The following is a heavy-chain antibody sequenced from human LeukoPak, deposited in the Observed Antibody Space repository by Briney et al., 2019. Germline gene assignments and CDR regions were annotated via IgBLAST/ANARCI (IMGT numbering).Heavy chain of an antibody. CDR1: GYTFTSYD. J-gene: IGHJ5*02. V-gene: IGHV1-8*03. CDR3: ARAENDYSNCWWFDP. D-gene: IGHD4-11*01. Sequence: ASVKVSCKASGYTFTSYDINWVRQATGQGLEWMGWMNPNSGNTGYAQKFQGRVTITRNTSISTAYMELSSLRSEDTAVYYCARAENDYSNCWWFDPWGQGTLVTVSS. CDR2: MNPNSGNT.